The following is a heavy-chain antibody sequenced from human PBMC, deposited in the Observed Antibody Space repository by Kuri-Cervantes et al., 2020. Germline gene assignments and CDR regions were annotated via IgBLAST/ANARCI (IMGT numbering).Heavy chain of an antibody. CDR3: ATLGKVDTAMNYGMDV. D-gene: IGHD5-18*01. Sequence: SETLSLTCAVYGGSFSGYYWSWIRQPPGKGLEWIGEINHSGSTYYNPSLKSRVTISVDTSKNQFSLKLSSVTAADTAVYYCATLGKVDTAMNYGMDVWGQGTTVTVSS. J-gene: IGHJ6*02. CDR2: INHSGST. CDR1: GGSFSGYY. V-gene: IGHV4-34*01.